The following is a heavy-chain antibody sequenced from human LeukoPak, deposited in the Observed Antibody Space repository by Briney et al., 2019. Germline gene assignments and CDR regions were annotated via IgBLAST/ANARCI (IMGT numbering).Heavy chain of an antibody. CDR3: VKDLYSYGNSYFDY. D-gene: IGHD5-18*01. CDR2: ISGSGGST. V-gene: IGHV3-23*01. J-gene: IGHJ4*02. Sequence: PGGSLRLSCAASGFTFSSYAMSWVRQAPGKGLEWVSAISGSGGSTYYADSVKGRFTISRDNSKNTLYLQMNSLRAEDTAVYYCVKDLYSYGNSYFDYWGQGTLVTVSS. CDR1: GFTFSSYA.